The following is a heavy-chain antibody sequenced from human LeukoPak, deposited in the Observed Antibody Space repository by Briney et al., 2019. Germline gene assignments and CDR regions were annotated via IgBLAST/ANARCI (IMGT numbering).Heavy chain of an antibody. CDR3: ATPNKVEPTSDY. D-gene: IGHD5-24*01. J-gene: IGHJ4*02. CDR2: ILASGTT. V-gene: IGHV4-59*08. CDR1: GGSISSYY. Sequence: SETLSLTCTVSGGSISSYYWSWIRQPPGKGLEWMGYILASGTTNSHPPLKSRVRISVDPHKSHFSLKLSSVTAADTAVYYCATPNKVEPTSDYWGQGTLVTVSS.